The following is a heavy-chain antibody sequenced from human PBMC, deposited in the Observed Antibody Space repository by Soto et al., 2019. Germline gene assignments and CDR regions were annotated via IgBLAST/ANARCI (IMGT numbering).Heavy chain of an antibody. V-gene: IGHV3-33*01. CDR3: AREGRGWAPYAWDV. CDR1: GFTFSGHA. Sequence: QVQLVESGGGVAQPGRSLRLSCTVSGFTFSGHAMHWVRQAPGKGLEWVTQIWYDGSNKYYAESVKGRFTISRDNSKKTRYLQRNGLRVEDTAVYYWAREGRGWAPYAWDVWGKGPSVTFPS. J-gene: IGHJ6*04. CDR2: IWYDGSNK. D-gene: IGHD6-19*01.